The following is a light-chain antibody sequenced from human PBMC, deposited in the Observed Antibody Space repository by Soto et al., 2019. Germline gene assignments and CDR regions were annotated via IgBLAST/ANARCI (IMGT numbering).Light chain of an antibody. CDR3: QQSYSTPPT. J-gene: IGKJ4*01. CDR1: QSISSY. CDR2: AAS. V-gene: IGKV1-39*01. Sequence: DIQMTQSPSSLSASVGDTVTIACRASQSISSYLNWYQQKPGKAPKLMIYAASSLQSEVPSRFSGSGSGTDFTLTISSLQPEDVATYYCQQSYSTPPTLGGGTKVDIK.